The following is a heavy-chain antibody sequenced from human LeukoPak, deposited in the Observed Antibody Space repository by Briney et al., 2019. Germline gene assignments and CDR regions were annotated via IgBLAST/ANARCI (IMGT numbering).Heavy chain of an antibody. Sequence: PGGSLRLSCAASGFTFSSYSMNWVRQAPGKGLEWVSAISGSGGSTYYADSVKGRFTISRDNSKNTLYLQMNSLRAEDTAVYYCARGQGSMRSSGWEDYWGQGTLVTVSS. CDR2: ISGSGGST. CDR1: GFTFSSYS. J-gene: IGHJ4*02. CDR3: ARGQGSMRSSGWEDY. V-gene: IGHV3-23*01. D-gene: IGHD6-19*01.